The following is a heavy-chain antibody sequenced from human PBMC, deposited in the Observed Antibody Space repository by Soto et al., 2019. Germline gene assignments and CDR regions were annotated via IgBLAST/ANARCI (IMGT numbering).Heavy chain of an antibody. CDR2: VWYDGSGQ. CDR1: GFTFSNYG. Sequence: QVPLVESGGGLVQPGRSLRLSCVVSGFTFSNYGMQWLRQAPGKGLEWVAGVWYDGSGQRYDGSVQGRFTISRDNIKNTLYLKIASLRVEDTPVYYCAKDEASSNGYGHSSEFWCQGTTVTVSS. J-gene: IGHJ6*02. D-gene: IGHD5-12*01. V-gene: IGHV3-33*03. CDR3: AKDEASSNGYGHSSEF.